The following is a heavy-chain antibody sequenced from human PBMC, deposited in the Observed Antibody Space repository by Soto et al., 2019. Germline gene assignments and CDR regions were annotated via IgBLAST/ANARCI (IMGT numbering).Heavy chain of an antibody. CDR2: ISYDGSNK. Sequence: GGSLRLSCAASGFTFSSYAMHWVRQAPGKGLEWVAVISYDGSNKYYADSVKGRFTISRDNSKNTLYLQMNSLRAEDTAEYYCARGNTMIVVGEFDYWGQGTLVTVSS. D-gene: IGHD3-22*01. V-gene: IGHV3-30-3*01. J-gene: IGHJ4*02. CDR1: GFTFSSYA. CDR3: ARGNTMIVVGEFDY.